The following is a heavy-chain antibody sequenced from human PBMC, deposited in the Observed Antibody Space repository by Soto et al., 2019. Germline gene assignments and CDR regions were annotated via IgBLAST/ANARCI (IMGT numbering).Heavy chain of an antibody. D-gene: IGHD3-9*01. CDR1: GGSVSSGSYY. CDR2: IYYSGST. CDR3: ARVYYDILTGYYWGPPPDYYYGMDV. Sequence: SETLSLTCTVSGGSVSSGSYYWSWIRQPPGKGLEWIGYIYYSGSTNYNPSLKSRVTISVDTSKNQFSLTLSSVTAADTAVYYCARVYYDILTGYYWGPPPDYYYGMDVWGQGTTVTVSS. V-gene: IGHV4-61*01. J-gene: IGHJ6*02.